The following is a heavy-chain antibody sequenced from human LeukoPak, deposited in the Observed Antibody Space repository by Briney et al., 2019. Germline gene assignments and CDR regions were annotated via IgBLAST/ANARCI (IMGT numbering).Heavy chain of an antibody. Sequence: GASVKVSCKASGGTFGTYAITWVRQAPGQGLEWMGGIIPFYGITNYAQNFQGRVTITADKSTNTAYMEVNSLKSEDTAVYFCARCVQLERRGQYYYYMVWTSGAEGPRSPSPQ. J-gene: IGHJ6*04. D-gene: IGHD1-1*01. CDR3: ARCVQLERRGQYYYYMVWTS. CDR2: IIPFYGIT. CDR1: GGTFGTYA. V-gene: IGHV1-69*10.